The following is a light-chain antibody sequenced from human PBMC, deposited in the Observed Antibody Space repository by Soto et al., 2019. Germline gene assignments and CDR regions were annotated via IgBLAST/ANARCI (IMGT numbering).Light chain of an antibody. CDR2: GAS. J-gene: IGKJ1*01. CDR1: QSVSSN. CDR3: QPRSIWPPWT. Sequence: EIVMTQSPATLSVSPGERATLSCRASQSVSSNLAWYQQKPGQAPRLLIYGASTRATGIPARFSGSGSGTEFPLTVVSLQSADFDVYYCQPRSIWPPWTFGQGTNVEVK. V-gene: IGKV3-15*01.